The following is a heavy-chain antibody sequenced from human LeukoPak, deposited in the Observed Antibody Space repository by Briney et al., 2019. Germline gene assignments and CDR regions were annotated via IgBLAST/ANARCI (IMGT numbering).Heavy chain of an antibody. CDR2: INHSGST. J-gene: IGHJ4*02. CDR1: GGSFSGYY. D-gene: IGHD1-26*01. CDR3: ARGGARGGSYFRPHYFDY. V-gene: IGHV4-34*01. Sequence: SETLSLTCAVYGGSFSGYYWSWIRQPPGKGLEWIGEINHSGSTNYNPPLKSRVTISVDTSKNQFSLKLSSVTAADTAVYYCARGGARGGSYFRPHYFDYWGQGTLVTVSS.